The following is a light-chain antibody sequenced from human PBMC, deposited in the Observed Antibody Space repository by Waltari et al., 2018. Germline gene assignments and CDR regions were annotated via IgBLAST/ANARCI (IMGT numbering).Light chain of an antibody. CDR1: QSVGSSS. Sequence: EIVLTQPPGTASLSPGERVTLSCRASQSVGSSSLAWYQQKPGQAPRLVIYRASRRATGIPDRFSGSGSGTDFSLIISRLEPEDFAVYYCQQHGTLPATFGQGTKVEIK. CDR2: RAS. J-gene: IGKJ1*01. CDR3: QQHGTLPAT. V-gene: IGKV3-20*01.